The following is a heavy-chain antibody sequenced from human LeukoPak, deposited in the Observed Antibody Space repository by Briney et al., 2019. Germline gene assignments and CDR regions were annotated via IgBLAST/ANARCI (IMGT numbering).Heavy chain of an antibody. CDR2: ISGSGGST. D-gene: IGHD6-19*01. CDR1: GFTFSSYG. J-gene: IGHJ6*03. CDR3: GGFDSVAGRDYYMDV. Sequence: GGSLRLSCAASGFTFSSYGMSWVRQAPGKGLEWVSAISGSGGSTYYADSVKGRFTISRDNSKNTLYLQMNSLRAEDTAVYYCGGFDSVAGRDYYMDVWGKGTTVTVSS. V-gene: IGHV3-23*01.